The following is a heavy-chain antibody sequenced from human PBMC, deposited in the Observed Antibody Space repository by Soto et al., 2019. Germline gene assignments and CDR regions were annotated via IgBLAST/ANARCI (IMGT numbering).Heavy chain of an antibody. CDR1: GGSISSSSYY. CDR3: ASYSYDDYNAHDF. D-gene: IGHD4-17*01. J-gene: IGHJ4*02. V-gene: IGHV4-39*07. CDR2: IFYSGST. Sequence: PSETLSLTCTVSGGSISSSSYYWGWIRQPPGKGLEWIGSIFYSGSTYYNPSLKSRVTISVDMAKNQFSLNLTSVTAADTAVYYCASYSYDDYNAHDFWGQGIPVTGSS.